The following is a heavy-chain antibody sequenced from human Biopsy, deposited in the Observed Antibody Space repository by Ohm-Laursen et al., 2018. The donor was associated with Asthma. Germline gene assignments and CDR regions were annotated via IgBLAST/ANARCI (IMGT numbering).Heavy chain of an antibody. V-gene: IGHV1-2*06. J-gene: IGHJ5*02. CDR1: GYTFIGYH. Sequence: ASVKVSCKTSGYTFIGYHIHWVRQAPGQGLEWMGRINPNSGGTNYAQKFQGRVTMTSDTSISTAYMELSRLRSDDTALNYCARGQKSPGDRWFDPWGQGTLVTVPS. D-gene: IGHD7-27*01. CDR3: ARGQKSPGDRWFDP. CDR2: INPNSGGT.